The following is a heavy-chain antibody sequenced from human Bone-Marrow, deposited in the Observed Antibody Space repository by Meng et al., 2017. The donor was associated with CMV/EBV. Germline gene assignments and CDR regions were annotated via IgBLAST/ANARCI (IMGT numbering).Heavy chain of an antibody. CDR3: ARVRDYNWFDP. CDR2: IHYSGST. CDR1: GGSITGYY. Sequence: SETLSLTCTVSGGSITGYYWSWIRQPPGKGLEWIGYIHYSGSTSYTPSLKSRVTISVDTSKNQFSLKLSSVTAADTAVYYCARVRDYNWFDPWGQGTLVTVSS. J-gene: IGHJ5*02. D-gene: IGHD5-24*01. V-gene: IGHV4-59*01.